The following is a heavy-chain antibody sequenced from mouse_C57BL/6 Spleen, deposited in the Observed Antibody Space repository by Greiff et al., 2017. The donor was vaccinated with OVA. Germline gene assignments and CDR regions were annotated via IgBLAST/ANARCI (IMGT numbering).Heavy chain of an antibody. D-gene: IGHD4-1*01. CDR2: ISYDGSN. CDR3: AREFHWDVGFAY. CDR1: GYSITSGYY. Sequence: EVQLQESGPGLVKPSQSLSLTCSVTGYSITSGYYWNWIRQFPGNKLEWMGYISYDGSNNYNPSLKNRISITRDTSKNQFFLKLNSVTTEDTATYYCAREFHWDVGFAYWGQGTLVTVSA. V-gene: IGHV3-6*01. J-gene: IGHJ3*01.